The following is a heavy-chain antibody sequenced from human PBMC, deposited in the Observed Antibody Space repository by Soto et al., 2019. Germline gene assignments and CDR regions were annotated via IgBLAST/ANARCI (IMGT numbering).Heavy chain of an antibody. D-gene: IGHD4-17*01. Sequence: ASVKVSCKASGYTFTSYGISWVRQAPGQGLEWMGWISAYNGNTNYAQKLQGRVTMTTDTSTSTAYMELRSLRSDDTAVYYCARGEDDYGDPYYFDYWGQGTLVTVSS. V-gene: IGHV1-18*01. CDR2: ISAYNGNT. J-gene: IGHJ4*02. CDR1: GYTFTSYG. CDR3: ARGEDDYGDPYYFDY.